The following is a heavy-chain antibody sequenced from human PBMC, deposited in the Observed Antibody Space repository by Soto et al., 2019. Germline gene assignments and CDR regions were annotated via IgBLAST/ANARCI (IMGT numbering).Heavy chain of an antibody. V-gene: IGHV3-21*01. J-gene: IGHJ6*02. CDR3: ARVVCRGGSCSSRGDYYYGMDV. CDR1: GFTFSSYS. Sequence: EVDLVESGGALVEPGGSLRLSCAASGFTFSSYSMNWVRQAPGKGPEWVSSLNSSGRYTQYAESVKGRFTISRDNAQNTVCLQMSSLRGEDTAVYYTARVVCRGGSCSSRGDYYYGMDVWGQGSTVIVSS. CDR2: LNSSGRYT. D-gene: IGHD2-15*01.